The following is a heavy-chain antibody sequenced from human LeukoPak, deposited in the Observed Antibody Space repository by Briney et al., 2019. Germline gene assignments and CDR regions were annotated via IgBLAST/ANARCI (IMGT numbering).Heavy chain of an antibody. V-gene: IGHV3-30-3*01. CDR3: ARVGSKTAMAYPLDY. Sequence: GGSLRLSCAASGFTFSSYAMHWVRQAPGKGLEWVAVISYDGSNKYYADSVKGRFTISRDNSKNTLYLQMNSLRAEDTAVYYCARVGSKTAMAYPLDYWGQGTLVTVSS. J-gene: IGHJ4*02. CDR2: ISYDGSNK. CDR1: GFTFSSYA. D-gene: IGHD5-18*01.